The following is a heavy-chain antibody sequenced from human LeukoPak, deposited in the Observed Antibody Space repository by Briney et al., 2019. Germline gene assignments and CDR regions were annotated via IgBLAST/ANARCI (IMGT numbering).Heavy chain of an antibody. CDR2: IKEDGSVI. CDR1: GFTFSIYW. D-gene: IGHD6-13*01. CDR3: ARGSGRQQLEQNY. J-gene: IGHJ4*02. V-gene: IGHV3-7*01. Sequence: GGSLRLSCVASGFTFSIYWMSWVRQAPGRGPEWLAIIKEDGSVIWDVESVRGRFTISRDDAKNSVYLEMKRLRAQDTAVYYCARGSGRQQLEQNYWGQGNLVTVSS.